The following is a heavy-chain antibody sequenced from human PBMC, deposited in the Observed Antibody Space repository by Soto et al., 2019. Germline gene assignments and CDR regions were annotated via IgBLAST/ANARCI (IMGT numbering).Heavy chain of an antibody. CDR2: IYPGDSDT. J-gene: IGHJ6*02. D-gene: IGHD3-3*01. Sequence: PGESLKISCKGSGYSFTSYWIGWVRQMPGKGLEWMGIIYPGDSDTRYSPSFRGQVTISADKSISTAYLQWSSLKASDTAMYYCARPTTYYDFWSGYIGEGYYGMDVWGQGTTVTVSS. CDR1: GYSFTSYW. V-gene: IGHV5-51*01. CDR3: ARPTTYYDFWSGYIGEGYYGMDV.